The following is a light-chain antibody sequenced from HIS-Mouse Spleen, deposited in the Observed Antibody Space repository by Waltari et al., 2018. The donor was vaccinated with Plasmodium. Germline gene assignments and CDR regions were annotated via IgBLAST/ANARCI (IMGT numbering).Light chain of an antibody. CDR2: WAS. V-gene: IGKV4-1*01. Sequence: IVMTQSPDSLAVSLRERATITCKSSQSVLSSSNNKNYLAWYQQKPGQPPKLLIYWASTRESGVPDRFSGSGSGTDFTLTISSLQAEDVAVYYCQQYYSTPYTFGQGTKLEIK. CDR3: QQYYSTPYT. J-gene: IGKJ2*01. CDR1: QSVLSSSNNKNY.